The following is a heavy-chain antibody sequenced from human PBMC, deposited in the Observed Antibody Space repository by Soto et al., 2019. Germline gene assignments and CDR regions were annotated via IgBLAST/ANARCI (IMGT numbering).Heavy chain of an antibody. CDR1: GGSIISSSYY. J-gene: IGHJ4*02. D-gene: IGHD3-3*01. V-gene: IGHV4-39*01. Sequence: SETLSLTCTVSGGSIISSSYYWVWIRQPPGKGLEWIGSIYYSGSTYYNPSPKSRVTISVDTSKNQFSLKLSSVTAADTAVYYCAVTYYDFWSGYSFNDYWGQGTLVTVSS. CDR2: IYYSGST. CDR3: AVTYYDFWSGYSFNDY.